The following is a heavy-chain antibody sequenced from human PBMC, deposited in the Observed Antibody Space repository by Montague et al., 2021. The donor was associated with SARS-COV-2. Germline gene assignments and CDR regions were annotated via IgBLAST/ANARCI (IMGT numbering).Heavy chain of an antibody. CDR3: AVNYGSGSCSTYYCGMDV. CDR1: GGSFSGYY. J-gene: IGHJ6*02. CDR2: INHSGST. Sequence: SETLSLTCAVYGGSFSGYYCSWIRQPPGKGLEWIGEINHSGSTNYNSSLKSRVTISVDTSMNQFSLKLSSVTAADTAVYCCAVNYGSGSCSTYYCGMDVWGHGSSVTVS. V-gene: IGHV4-34*01. D-gene: IGHD3-10*01.